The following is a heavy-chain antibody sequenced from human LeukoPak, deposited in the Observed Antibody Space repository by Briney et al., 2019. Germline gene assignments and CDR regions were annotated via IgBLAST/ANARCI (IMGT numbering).Heavy chain of an antibody. CDR3: ARNSPPYCSGGSCFGLDP. CDR1: EFTFSSYA. CDR2: ISYDGSNK. V-gene: IGHV3-30*04. D-gene: IGHD2-15*01. Sequence: GGSLRLSCAASEFTFSSYAMHWVRQAPGKGLEWVAVISYDGSNKYYADSVKGRFTISRDNSKNTLYLQMNSLRAEDTAVYYCARNSPPYCSGGSCFGLDPWGQETLVTVSS. J-gene: IGHJ5*02.